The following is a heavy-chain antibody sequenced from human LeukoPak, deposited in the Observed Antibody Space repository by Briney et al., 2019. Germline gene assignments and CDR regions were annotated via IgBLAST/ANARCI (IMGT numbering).Heavy chain of an antibody. V-gene: IGHV4-30-2*01. CDR1: GGSISSGGYS. D-gene: IGHD4-17*01. CDR2: IYHSGST. J-gene: IGHJ6*02. CDR3: ARGRMTTVTRVGYYGMDV. Sequence: PSETLSLTCAVSGGSISSGGYSWSWIRQPPGKGLEWIGYIYHSGSTYYNPSLKSRVTISVDRSKNQFSLKLSSVTAADTAVYYCARGRMTTVTRVGYYGMDVWGQGTTVTVSS.